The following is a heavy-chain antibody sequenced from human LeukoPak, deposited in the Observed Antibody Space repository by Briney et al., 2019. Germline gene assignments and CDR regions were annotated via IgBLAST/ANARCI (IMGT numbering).Heavy chain of an antibody. D-gene: IGHD5-24*01. CDR2: INSDGGST. CDR1: GFTFSSYW. J-gene: IGHJ4*02. Sequence: GGSLRLSCTASGFTFSSYWMHWVRQAPGKGLVWVSRINSDGGSTSYADSVKGRFTISRDNAKNTLYLQMNSQRAEDTAVYYCARRIQGMAPYYFDYWGQGTLVTVSS. V-gene: IGHV3-74*01. CDR3: ARRIQGMAPYYFDY.